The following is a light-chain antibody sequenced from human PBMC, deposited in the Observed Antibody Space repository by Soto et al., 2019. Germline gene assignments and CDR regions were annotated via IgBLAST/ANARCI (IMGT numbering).Light chain of an antibody. Sequence: EIVLTQSPATLSLSPGERATLSCRASQNIASYLAWYQHRPGQAPRLLISDASNRAAGIPHRFSGSWSETSFTHTISSLEPEDFAIYYCQQRTNWPPLTFGGGTRVEIK. J-gene: IGKJ4*01. CDR2: DAS. CDR3: QQRTNWPPLT. CDR1: QNIASY. V-gene: IGKV3-11*01.